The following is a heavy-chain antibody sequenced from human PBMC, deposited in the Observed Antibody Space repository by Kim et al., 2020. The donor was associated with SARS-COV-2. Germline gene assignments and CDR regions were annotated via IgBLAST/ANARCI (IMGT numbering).Heavy chain of an antibody. Sequence: SETLSLTCTVSGGSISSGDYYWSWIRQPPGKGLEWIGYIYDSGSTYYNPALKRRVTITVDTSKNQFSLKLSSVTAADTAVYYCARASGSYPGCLDYWGQG. CDR2: IYDSGST. CDR1: GGSISSGDYY. J-gene: IGHJ4*02. V-gene: IGHV4-30-4*01. D-gene: IGHD1-26*01. CDR3: ARASGSYPGCLDY.